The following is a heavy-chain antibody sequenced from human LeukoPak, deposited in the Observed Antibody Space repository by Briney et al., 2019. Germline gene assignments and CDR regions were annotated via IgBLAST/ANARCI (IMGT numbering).Heavy chain of an antibody. CDR2: INSDGSNT. J-gene: IGHJ4*02. D-gene: IGHD1-26*01. CDR1: GFTFSSYW. CDR3: ARSWDFSGSYYHEAVDY. V-gene: IGHV3-74*01. Sequence: GGSLRLSCAASGFTFSSYWMHWVRQAPGKGLVWVSRINSDGSNTSYADSVKGRFTISRDNAKNTLYLQMNSLRAEDTAVYYCARSWDFSGSYYHEAVDYWGQGTLVTVSS.